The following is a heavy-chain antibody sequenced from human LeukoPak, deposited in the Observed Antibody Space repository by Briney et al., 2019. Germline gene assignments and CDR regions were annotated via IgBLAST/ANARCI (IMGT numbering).Heavy chain of an antibody. CDR3: ARGTVTTLAAGAHGH. D-gene: IGHD4-17*01. V-gene: IGHV4-61*01. CDR1: GGSVSSGSYY. Sequence: SETLSLTCTVSGGSVSSGSYYWSWIRQPPGKGLEWIGYIYYSGSTNYNPSLKSRVTISVDTSKNQFSLKLSSVTAADTAVYYCARGTVTTLAAGAHGHWGQGTLVTVSS. J-gene: IGHJ4*02. CDR2: IYYSGST.